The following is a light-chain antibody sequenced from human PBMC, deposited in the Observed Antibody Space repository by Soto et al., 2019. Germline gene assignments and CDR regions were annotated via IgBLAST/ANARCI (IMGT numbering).Light chain of an antibody. Sequence: QAVVTQPPSASGTPGQRVTLSCSGGTSNIGRNFVSWYQQLPGTAPKLLIYRNDQRPSGVPDRISGSKSGTSGSLAISGLRSEDEADYYCAAWDDSLSGPVFGGGTKLTVL. CDR1: TSNIGRNF. CDR3: AAWDDSLSGPV. CDR2: RND. J-gene: IGLJ3*02. V-gene: IGLV1-47*01.